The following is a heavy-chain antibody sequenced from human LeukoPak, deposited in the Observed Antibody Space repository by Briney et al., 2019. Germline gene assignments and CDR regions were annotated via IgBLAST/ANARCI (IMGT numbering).Heavy chain of an antibody. V-gene: IGHV4-59*08. CDR3: ARHGTVAGIAMFDY. D-gene: IGHD6-19*01. Sequence: SETLSLTCTVSGGSISSYYWSWIRQPPGKGLEWIGYIYYSGSTNYNPSLKSRVTISGDTSKNQFSLKLSSVTAADTAVYYCARHGTVAGIAMFDYWGQGTLVTVSS. CDR2: IYYSGST. J-gene: IGHJ4*02. CDR1: GGSISSYY.